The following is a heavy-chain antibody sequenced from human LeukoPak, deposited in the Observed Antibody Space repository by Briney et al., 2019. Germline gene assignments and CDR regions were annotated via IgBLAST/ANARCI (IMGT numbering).Heavy chain of an antibody. Sequence: GGSLRLSCAASGFTFSSYGMHWVRQAPGKGLEWVAVISYDGSNKYYADSVKGRFTISRDNSKNTLYLQMNSLRAEDTAVCYCAKGGRSVYYYYGMDVWGQGTTVTVSS. V-gene: IGHV3-30*18. CDR1: GFTFSSYG. CDR2: ISYDGSNK. D-gene: IGHD6-25*01. CDR3: AKGGRSVYYYYGMDV. J-gene: IGHJ6*02.